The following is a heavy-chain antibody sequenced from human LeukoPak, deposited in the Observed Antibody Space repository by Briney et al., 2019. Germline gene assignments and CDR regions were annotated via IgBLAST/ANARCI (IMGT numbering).Heavy chain of an antibody. D-gene: IGHD1-14*01. J-gene: IGHJ4*02. CDR3: ARGVEPLAANTLAY. CDR2: LYSDGNT. CDR1: GFTVITND. V-gene: IGHV3-53*01. Sequence: GGSLRLSCAASGFTVITNDMTCVRQAPGKGLEWVSVLYSDGNTKYADSVQGRFTISRDNSKNTLYPEMNSLSPDDTAVYYCARGVEPLAANTLAYWGQGTLVTVSS.